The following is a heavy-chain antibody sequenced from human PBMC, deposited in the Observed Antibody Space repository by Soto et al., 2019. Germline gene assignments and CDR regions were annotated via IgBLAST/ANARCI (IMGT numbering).Heavy chain of an antibody. Sequence: SETLSLTCAVYGGSFSGYYWSWIRQPPGKGLEWIGEINHSGSTNYNPSLKSRVTISVDTSKNQFSLTLSSVTAADTAVYFCARNPQYVLRHLWFDPWGKGTLVTVSS. D-gene: IGHD3-3*01. CDR2: INHSGST. V-gene: IGHV4-34*01. CDR1: GGSFSGYY. CDR3: ARNPQYVLRHLWFDP. J-gene: IGHJ5*02.